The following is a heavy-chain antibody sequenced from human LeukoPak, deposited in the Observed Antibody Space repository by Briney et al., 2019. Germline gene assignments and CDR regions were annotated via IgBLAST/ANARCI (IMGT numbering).Heavy chain of an antibody. J-gene: IGHJ4*02. CDR2: INPDGTAA. V-gene: IGHV3-74*01. Sequence: GGSLRLSCAASGFSFSNFWMHWVRQAPGMGLVWVSQINPDGTAALYADSVKGRFTISRDNAKNTPYLQMNTLRADDTAVYYCAKGSNFAFDNWGQGILVTVSS. CDR1: GFSFSNFW. D-gene: IGHD1-1*01. CDR3: AKGSNFAFDN.